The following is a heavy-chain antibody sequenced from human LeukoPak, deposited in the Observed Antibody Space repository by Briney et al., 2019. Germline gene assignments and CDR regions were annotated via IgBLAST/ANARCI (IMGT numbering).Heavy chain of an antibody. V-gene: IGHV3-9*01. D-gene: IGHD4-17*01. CDR1: GFTFDDYA. CDR3: AKAFYGELDY. J-gene: IGHJ4*02. Sequence: GGSLRLSCAASGFTFDDYAMHWVRQAPGEGLEWVSGISWNSGSIGYADSVKGRFTISRDNAKNSLYLQMNSLRAEDTALYYCAKAFYGELDYWGQGTLITVSS. CDR2: ISWNSGSI.